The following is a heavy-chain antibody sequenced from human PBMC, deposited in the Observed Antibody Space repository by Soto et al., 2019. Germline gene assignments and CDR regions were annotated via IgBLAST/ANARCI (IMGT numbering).Heavy chain of an antibody. Sequence: SETLSLTCTVSGGSISSYYWSWIRQPPGKGLEWIGYIYYSGSTNYNPSLKSRVTISVDTSKNQFSLKLSSVTAADTAVYYCARDSGTIPLDYWGQGTLVTVSS. CDR1: GGSISSYY. CDR3: ARDSGTIPLDY. D-gene: IGHD3-3*01. J-gene: IGHJ4*02. CDR2: IYYSGST. V-gene: IGHV4-59*01.